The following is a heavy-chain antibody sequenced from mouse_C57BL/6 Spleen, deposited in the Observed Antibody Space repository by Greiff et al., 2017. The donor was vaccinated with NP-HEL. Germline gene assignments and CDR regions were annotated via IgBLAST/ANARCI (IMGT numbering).Heavy chain of an antibody. Sequence: EVKLVESEGGLVQPGSSMKLSCTASGFTFSDYYMAWVRQVPEKGLEWVANINYDGSSTYYLDSLKSRFIISRDNAKNILYLQMSSLKSEDTATYYCARGLTTVVDWYFDVWGTGTTVTVSS. CDR3: ARGLTTVVDWYFDV. D-gene: IGHD1-1*01. CDR2: INYDGSST. CDR1: GFTFSDYY. J-gene: IGHJ1*03. V-gene: IGHV5-16*01.